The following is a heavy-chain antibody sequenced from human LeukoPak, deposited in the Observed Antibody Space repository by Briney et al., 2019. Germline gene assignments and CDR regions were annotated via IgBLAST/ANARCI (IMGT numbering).Heavy chain of an antibody. D-gene: IGHD1-1*01. J-gene: IGHJ5*02. V-gene: IGHV3-48*03. Sequence: GGSLRLSCAASGFTFSSYDIQWVRQAPGKGLEWVSYISNSGRTIYYADSVKGRFTISRDNAKNSLYPQMNSLRAEDTAVYYCATRVTSTPAPWGQGTLVTVSS. CDR1: GFTFSSYD. CDR2: ISNSGRTI. CDR3: ATRVTSTPAP.